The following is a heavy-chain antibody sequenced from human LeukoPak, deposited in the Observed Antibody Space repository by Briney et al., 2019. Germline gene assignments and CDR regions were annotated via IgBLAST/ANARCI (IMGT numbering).Heavy chain of an antibody. CDR3: VKDDGWVQYAN. D-gene: IGHD5-24*01. J-gene: IGHJ4*02. Sequence: GGSLRLSCAASGFTFSSYSMNWVRQAPGKGLEWVSGIRTDGVTTYYADSVKGLFIISRDNSQNTVWLQMNSLSAEDAAVYYCVKDDGWVQYANWGQGTLVTVSS. CDR2: IRTDGVTT. V-gene: IGHV3-23*01. CDR1: GFTFSSYS.